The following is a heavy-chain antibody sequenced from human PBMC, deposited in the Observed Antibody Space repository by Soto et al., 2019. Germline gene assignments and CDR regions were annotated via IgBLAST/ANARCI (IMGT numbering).Heavy chain of an antibody. CDR3: ARQLAPRNSSSSVDY. Sequence: HVQLVESGGGVVQPGTSLRLSCATSGFTFNYYGMHWVRQAPGKGLEWVSVIWYDGSYKYYADSVKGRFTISRENSKNTVYLEMNSLTAKDTAVYYCARQLAPRNSSSSVDYWGQGTLVTVSS. CDR1: GFTFNYYG. CDR2: IWYDGSYK. V-gene: IGHV3-33*03. D-gene: IGHD6-6*01. J-gene: IGHJ4*02.